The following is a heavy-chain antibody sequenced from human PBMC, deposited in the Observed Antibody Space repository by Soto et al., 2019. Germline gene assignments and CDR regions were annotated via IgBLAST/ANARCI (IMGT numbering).Heavy chain of an antibody. CDR3: GRGGVGEPTGSSSYHCGMDV. CDR1: GGTFSSYA. D-gene: IGHD3-10*01. V-gene: IGHV1-69*06. J-gene: IGHJ6*02. CDR2: IIPIFGTA. Sequence: QVQLVQSGAEVKKPGSSVKVSCKASGGTFSSYAISWVRQAPGQGLEWMGGIIPIFGTANYAQKFQGRVTTTADNPASTAERGLGSLRSGEQAVYYCGRGGVGEPTGSSSYHCGMDVWGQGTTVTVSS.